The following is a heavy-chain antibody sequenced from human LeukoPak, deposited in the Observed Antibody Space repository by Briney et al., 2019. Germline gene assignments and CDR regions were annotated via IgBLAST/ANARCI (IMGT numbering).Heavy chain of an antibody. CDR2: IRYDGSNK. V-gene: IGHV3-30*02. CDR3: ATDYYYRSGSSAFDI. D-gene: IGHD3-10*01. Sequence: PGGSLRLSCAASRFTFSSYSMNWVRQAPGKGLEWVAFIRYDGSNKYYADSVKGRFTISRDNSKNTLYLQMNSLRAEDTAVYYCATDYYYRSGSSAFDIWGQGTMVTVSS. J-gene: IGHJ3*02. CDR1: RFTFSSYS.